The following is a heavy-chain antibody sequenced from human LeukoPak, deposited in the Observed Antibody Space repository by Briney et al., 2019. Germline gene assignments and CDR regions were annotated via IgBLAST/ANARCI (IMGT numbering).Heavy chain of an antibody. CDR2: IYPGDSDT. V-gene: IGHV5-51*01. J-gene: IGHJ4*02. Sequence: GESLKISCKGSGYSFTSYWIGWVRQMPGKGLEWMGIIYPGDSDTRYSPSFQGQVTISADKSISTAYLQWSSLKASDTAVYYCARHCRDPYGSGSYYLDYWGQGTLVTVSS. D-gene: IGHD3-10*01. CDR1: GYSFTSYW. CDR3: ARHCRDPYGSGSYYLDY.